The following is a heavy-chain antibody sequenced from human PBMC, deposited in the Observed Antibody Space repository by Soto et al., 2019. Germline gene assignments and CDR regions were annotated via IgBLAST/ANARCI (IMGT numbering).Heavy chain of an antibody. CDR1: GDSINYSY. D-gene: IGHD4-17*01. Sequence: AETLSPTCTVSGDSINYSYCTGIRQPPGKGLEWIGYISYTGSANYNASLKSRLTISVDTSKNQFSLKLSSVTAADTALYYCARVNYGDYYYGMDLWGQGTTVTVSS. CDR2: ISYTGSA. V-gene: IGHV4-59*01. CDR3: ARVNYGDYYYGMDL. J-gene: IGHJ6*02.